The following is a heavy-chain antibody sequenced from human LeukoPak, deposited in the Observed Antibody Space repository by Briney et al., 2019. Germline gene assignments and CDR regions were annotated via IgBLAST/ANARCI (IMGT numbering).Heavy chain of an antibody. CDR2: IYTSGST. CDR1: GGSISSGSYY. V-gene: IGHV4-61*02. J-gene: IGHJ5*02. D-gene: IGHD6-13*01. Sequence: KPSETLSLTCTVSGGSISSGSYYWSWIRQPGGKGLEWIVRIYTSGSTNYNPSLKSRVTISVDTSKNQFSLKLSSVTAADTAVYYCAREGIAAADPEGFDPWGQGTLVTVSS. CDR3: AREGIAAADPEGFDP.